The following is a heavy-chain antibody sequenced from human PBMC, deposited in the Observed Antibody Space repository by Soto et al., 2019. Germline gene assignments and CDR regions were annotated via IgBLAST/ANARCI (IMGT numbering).Heavy chain of an antibody. CDR1: GVSISSHY. CDR2: SNTGGNT. V-gene: IGHV4-4*08. CDR3: ARSGPHNHGQRPLDY. J-gene: IGHJ4*02. D-gene: IGHD1-20*01. Sequence: QVQLQESGPGLVKPSETLSLTCSVSGVSISSHYWSWIRQPPGKGLEWIGYSNTGGNTIYNPSLKRRTPIPVAPPNHHCSLKLTSVTAADTAVYYCARSGPHNHGQRPLDYWGQGTLVPVSS.